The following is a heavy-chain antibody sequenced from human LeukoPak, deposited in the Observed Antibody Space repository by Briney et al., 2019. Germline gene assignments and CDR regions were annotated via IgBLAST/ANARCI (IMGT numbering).Heavy chain of an antibody. CDR2: IKEGGSER. CDR1: GFNFTDSW. J-gene: IGHJ4*02. CDR3: ARDKRDILTGYYDY. V-gene: IGHV3-7*01. Sequence: GGSLRLSCEASGFNFTDSWMNWVRQAPGKGLGWVASIKEGGSERYYLDSVKGRFTISRDDAKNSLYLQMNSLRAEDTAVYYCARDKRDILTGYYDYWGQGTLVTVSS. D-gene: IGHD3-9*01.